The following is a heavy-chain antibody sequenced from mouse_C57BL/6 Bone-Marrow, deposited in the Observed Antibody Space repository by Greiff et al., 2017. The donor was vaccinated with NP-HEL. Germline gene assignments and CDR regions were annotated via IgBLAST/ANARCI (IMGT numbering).Heavy chain of an antibody. J-gene: IGHJ4*01. V-gene: IGHV1-22*01. CDR3: AQIYYDYDGGAMDY. Sequence: EVQRVESGPELVKPGASVKMSCKASGYTFTDYNMHWVKQSHGKSLEWIGYINPNNGGTSYNQKFKGKATLTVNKSSSTAYMELRSLTSEDSAVYYCAQIYYDYDGGAMDYWGQGTSVTVSS. CDR2: INPNNGGT. CDR1: GYTFTDYN. D-gene: IGHD2-4*01.